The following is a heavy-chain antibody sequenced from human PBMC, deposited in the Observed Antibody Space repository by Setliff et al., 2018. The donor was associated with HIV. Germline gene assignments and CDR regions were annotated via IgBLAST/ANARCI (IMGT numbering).Heavy chain of an antibody. CDR2: IYYSGST. D-gene: IGHD6-13*01. V-gene: IGHV4-59*01. J-gene: IGHJ5*02. CDR1: GGSISSYY. Sequence: SETLSLTCTVSGGSISSYYWSWIRQPPGKGLEWIGYIYYSGSTNYNPSLKSRVTISVDTSKNKFSLKLSSVIAADTAVYYCARIGSGWSVGWFDPWGQGTLVTVSS. CDR3: ARIGSGWSVGWFDP.